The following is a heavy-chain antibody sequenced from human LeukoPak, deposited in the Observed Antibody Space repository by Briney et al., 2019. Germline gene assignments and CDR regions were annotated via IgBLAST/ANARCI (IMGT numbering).Heavy chain of an antibody. CDR3: AKPWYYYDSSGYWFDP. D-gene: IGHD3-22*01. Sequence: GGSLRLSCAASGFTFSSYAMSWVRQAPGKGREWVSAISGSGGSTYYADSVKGRFTISRDNSKNTLYLQMNSLRAEDTAVYYCAKPWYYYDSSGYWFDPWGQGTLVTVSS. J-gene: IGHJ5*02. CDR2: ISGSGGST. V-gene: IGHV3-23*01. CDR1: GFTFSSYA.